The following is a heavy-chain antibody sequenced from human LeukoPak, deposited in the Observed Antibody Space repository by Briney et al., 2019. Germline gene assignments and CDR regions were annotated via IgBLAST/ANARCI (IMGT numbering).Heavy chain of an antibody. CDR3: ARSRYYYDNSGYYTYYFDY. J-gene: IGHJ4*02. CDR2: IYPSGST. Sequence: SQTLSLTCTVSGGSISSGSYYWRWLRQPAGTGLEWVGRIYPSGSTNYNPSLKSRVTISVDTSKNQFSLELSSVTAADTAVYYCARSRYYYDNSGYYTYYFDYWGQGTLVTVSS. CDR1: GGSISSGSYY. D-gene: IGHD3-22*01. V-gene: IGHV4-61*02.